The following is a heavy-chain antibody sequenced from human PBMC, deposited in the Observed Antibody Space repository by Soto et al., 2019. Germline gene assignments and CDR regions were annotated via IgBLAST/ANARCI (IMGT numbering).Heavy chain of an antibody. V-gene: IGHV3-30-3*01. CDR2: ISYYGSNK. D-gene: IGHD3-10*01. J-gene: IGHJ4*02. CDR1: GFTFSSYA. Sequence: GSLLLSCAASGFTFSSYAMHWVRQAPGKGLEWVAVISYYGSNKYYADSVKGRFTISRDNSKNTLYLQMNSLRAEDTAVYYCARGRIWFGELLSPGDYWGQGTLVTVYS. CDR3: ARGRIWFGELLSPGDY.